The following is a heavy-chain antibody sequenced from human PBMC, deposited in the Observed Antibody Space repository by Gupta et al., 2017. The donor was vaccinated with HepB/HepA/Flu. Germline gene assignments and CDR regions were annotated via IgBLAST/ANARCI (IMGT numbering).Heavy chain of an antibody. V-gene: IGHV1-2*02. J-gene: IGHJ4*02. CDR1: GFTFSDFY. Sequence: QVQLVQSGAQVKKPGASVKVSCKTSGFTFSDFYIHWVRQVPGQGREWVGCLTPNSCRPVYGKKCQGRVPMTKDTSINTAYMELTDLTSDDTAVFYCIREAMRDGPRKYFDVWDQGAMVTVST. CDR2: LTPNSCRP. CDR3: IREAMRDGPRKYFDV.